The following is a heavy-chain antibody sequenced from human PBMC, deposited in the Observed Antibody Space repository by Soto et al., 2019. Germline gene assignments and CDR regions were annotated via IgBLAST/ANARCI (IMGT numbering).Heavy chain of an antibody. CDR1: GYSFTSYT. CDR3: ARGYDFGESVDS. D-gene: IGHD4-17*01. V-gene: IGHV1-3*04. Sequence: GASVKVSCKTSGYSFTSYTIHWVRQAPGQRLEWMGWINTGNDNTKYSQKFQGRVTITRDTSASTAYMEVSSLTSEDTAVYYCARGYDFGESVDSWGQGTLVTVS. CDR2: INTGNDNT. J-gene: IGHJ4*02.